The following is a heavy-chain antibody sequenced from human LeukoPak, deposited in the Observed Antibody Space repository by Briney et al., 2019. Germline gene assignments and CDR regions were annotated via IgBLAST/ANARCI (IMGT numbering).Heavy chain of an antibody. D-gene: IGHD3-9*01. Sequence: GASVKVSCKASGYTFTSYAMNWVRQAPGQGLEWMGWINTNTGNPTYAQGFTGRFVFSLDTSVSTAYLQISSLKAEDTAVYYCAGVARSVLRYFDWISPYDYWGQGTLVTVSS. CDR1: GYTFTSYA. J-gene: IGHJ4*02. V-gene: IGHV7-4-1*02. CDR2: INTNTGNP. CDR3: AGVARSVLRYFDWISPYDY.